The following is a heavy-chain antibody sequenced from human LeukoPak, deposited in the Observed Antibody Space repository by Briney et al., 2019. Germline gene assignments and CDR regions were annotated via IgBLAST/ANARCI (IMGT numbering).Heavy chain of an antibody. V-gene: IGHV4-39*02. CDR1: GGSISSSSYY. CDR2: IYYTGST. D-gene: IGHD3-22*01. CDR3: AREESEDSRFGRYYYYGMDV. Sequence: SETLSLTCTVSGGSISSSSYYWGWVRQPPGKGLEWIGTIYYTGSTYYNPSLKSRDTISVDTSSNQFSLKLSSVTAADTAADYCAREESEDSRFGRYYYYGMDVWGQGTTVTVSS. J-gene: IGHJ6*02.